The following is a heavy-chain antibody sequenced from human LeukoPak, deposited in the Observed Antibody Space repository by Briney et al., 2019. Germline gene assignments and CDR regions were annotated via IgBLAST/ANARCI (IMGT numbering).Heavy chain of an antibody. CDR3: VRQVDITMALPDY. CDR2: ISGYNGNT. Sequence: GPSVNVSCTASGYTFSSYGITWVRHAPGQGLEWMGWISGYNGNTTYAQKFQGRVTMTTDTSTTTAYMELRSLRSDDTAVYYCVRQVDITMALPDYWGQGTLVTVSS. CDR1: GYTFSSYG. D-gene: IGHD5-18*01. J-gene: IGHJ4*02. V-gene: IGHV1-18*01.